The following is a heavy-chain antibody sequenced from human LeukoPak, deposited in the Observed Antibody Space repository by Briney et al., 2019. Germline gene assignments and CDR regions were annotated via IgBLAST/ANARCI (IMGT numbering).Heavy chain of an antibody. CDR1: GFTFSSYG. CDR3: ARGGSGWYGSDYYYGMDV. J-gene: IGHJ6*02. V-gene: IGHV3-33*01. Sequence: GGSLRLSCAASGFTFSSYGMHWVRQAPGKGLEWVAVIWYDGSNKYYADSVKGRFTISRDNSKNTLYLQMNSLRAEDTAVYYRARGGSGWYGSDYYYGMDVWGQGTTVTVSS. D-gene: IGHD6-19*01. CDR2: IWYDGSNK.